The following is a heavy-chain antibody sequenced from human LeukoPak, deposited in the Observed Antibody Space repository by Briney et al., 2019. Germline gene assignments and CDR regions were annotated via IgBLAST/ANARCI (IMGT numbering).Heavy chain of an antibody. Sequence: SETLSLTCTVSGDSISYFYWGWIRQPPGKGLEWIGYIFYSGSTNYNPSLKSRVTISVDTSKNQFSLKLSSVTAADTAVYYCARDAPSIAAAGTVGYYYYYMDVWGKGTTVTVSS. CDR2: IFYSGST. V-gene: IGHV4-59*12. J-gene: IGHJ6*03. CDR1: GDSISYFY. D-gene: IGHD6-13*01. CDR3: ARDAPSIAAAGTVGYYYYYMDV.